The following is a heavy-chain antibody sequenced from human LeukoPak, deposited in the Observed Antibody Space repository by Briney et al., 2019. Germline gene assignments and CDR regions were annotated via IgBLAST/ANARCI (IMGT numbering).Heavy chain of an antibody. CDR3: ATADKWEPLDY. J-gene: IGHJ4*02. Sequence: EASVKVSCKVSGASLSETSIHWVRQAPGQWLEWMGGFDPEDGESIFAQRFQGRFSMTEDTSTDTAYMELRSLRPEDTAVYYCATADKWEPLDYWGQGTLVIVSS. V-gene: IGHV1-24*01. CDR1: GASLSETS. D-gene: IGHD1-26*01. CDR2: FDPEDGES.